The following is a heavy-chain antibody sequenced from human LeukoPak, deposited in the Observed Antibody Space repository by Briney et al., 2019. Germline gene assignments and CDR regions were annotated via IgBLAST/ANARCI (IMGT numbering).Heavy chain of an antibody. J-gene: IGHJ4*02. V-gene: IGHV3-23*01. CDR2: ISGSGGST. Sequence: GGSLRLSCAASGFTFSSYAMSWVRQAPGKGLEWVSAISGSGGSTYYADSVKGRFTISRDNSKNTLYLQMNSLRASDTAMYYCARASRDGYNQNFDHWGQGTQVTVSS. CDR3: ARASRDGYNQNFDH. CDR1: GFTFSSYA. D-gene: IGHD5-24*01.